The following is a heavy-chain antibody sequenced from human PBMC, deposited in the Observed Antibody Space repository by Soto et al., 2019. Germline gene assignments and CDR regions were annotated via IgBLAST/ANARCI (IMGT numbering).Heavy chain of an antibody. CDR2: IIPIFGTA. CDR3: ARDHDYGDPRVAADFDY. J-gene: IGHJ4*02. Sequence: SVKVSCKASGGTFSSYAISWVRQAPGQGLEWMGGIIPIFGTANYAQKFQGRVTITADESTSTAYMELSSLRSEDTAVYYCARDHDYGDPRVAADFDYWGQGTLVTVSS. CDR1: GGTFSSYA. V-gene: IGHV1-69*13. D-gene: IGHD4-17*01.